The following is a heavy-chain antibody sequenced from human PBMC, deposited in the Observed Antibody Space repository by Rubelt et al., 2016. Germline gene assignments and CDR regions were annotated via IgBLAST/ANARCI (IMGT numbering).Heavy chain of an antibody. CDR3: TRDVDDRIDY. J-gene: IGHJ4*02. CDR1: GFTVSPKY. D-gene: IGHD3-9*01. CDR2: LNHDGTDI. V-gene: IGHV3-74*02. Sequence: EVQLVESGGDLVQPGGSLRLSCAASGFTVSPKYMSWVRHAPGKGLMWVSRLNHDGTDISYTESVKGRFTISRGNARNTLFLQMNSLRAEDTAVYFCTRDVDDRIDYWGLGTLVTVSS.